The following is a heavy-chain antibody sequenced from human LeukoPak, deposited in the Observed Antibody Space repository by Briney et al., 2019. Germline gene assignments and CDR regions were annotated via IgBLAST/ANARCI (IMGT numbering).Heavy chain of an antibody. CDR2: INSDGSGT. J-gene: IGHJ4*02. V-gene: IGHV3-74*01. D-gene: IGHD6-13*01. CDR3: TRVFGGDEYSSRGY. Sequence: GGSLRLSCAASGFTFSRYYMHWVRQAPGKGLVWVSRINSDGSGTTYADSVKGRFTVSRDNAKNTLYLQMNSLRVEDTAMYYLTRVFGGDEYSSRGYWGQEPLVPFSS. CDR1: GFTFSRYY.